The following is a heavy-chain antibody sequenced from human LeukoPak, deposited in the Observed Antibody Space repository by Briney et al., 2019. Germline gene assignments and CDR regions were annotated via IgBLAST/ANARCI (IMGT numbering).Heavy chain of an antibody. Sequence: GGSLRLSCAASGFTFDDYAMHWVRQAPGKGLEWVSGISWNSGSIGYADSVKGRFTISRDNAKNSLYLQMNSLRAEDTALYYCARANVFEYSSSSSFDYWGQGTLVTVSS. V-gene: IGHV3-9*01. CDR2: ISWNSGSI. CDR1: GFTFDDYA. J-gene: IGHJ4*02. D-gene: IGHD6-6*01. CDR3: ARANVFEYSSSSSFDY.